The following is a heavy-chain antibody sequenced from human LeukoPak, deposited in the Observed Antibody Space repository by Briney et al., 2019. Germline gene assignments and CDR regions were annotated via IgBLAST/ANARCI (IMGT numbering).Heavy chain of an antibody. D-gene: IGHD5-24*01. J-gene: IGHJ5*02. Sequence: GGSLRLSCAASGFTFSSYAMSWVRLAPGKGLEWAANIKGDGSEKWYADSVKGRFTISRDNAQNSVHLQMNSLRAEDTAVYHCARDEYRSRWLHPWGQGTLVTVTS. CDR2: IKGDGSEK. CDR3: ARDEYRSRWLHP. CDR1: GFTFSSYA. V-gene: IGHV3-7*01.